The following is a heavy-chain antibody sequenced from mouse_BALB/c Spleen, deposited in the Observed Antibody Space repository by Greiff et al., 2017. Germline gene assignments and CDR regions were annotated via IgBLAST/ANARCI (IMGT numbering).Heavy chain of an antibody. D-gene: IGHD3-1*01. V-gene: IGHV1-20*02. CDR1: GYSFTGYF. CDR2: INPYNGDT. CDR3: ARAGGLRGGYFDY. Sequence: EVKLQESGPELVKPGASVKISCKASGYSFTGYFMNWVMQSHGKSLEWIGRINPYNGDTFYNQKFKGKATLTVDKSSSTAHMELRSLASEDSAVYYCARAGGLRGGYFDYWGQGTTLTVSS. J-gene: IGHJ2*01.